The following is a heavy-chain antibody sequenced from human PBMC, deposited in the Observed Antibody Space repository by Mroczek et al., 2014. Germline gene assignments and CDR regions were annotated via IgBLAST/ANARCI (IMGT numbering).Heavy chain of an antibody. J-gene: IGHJ6*02. CDR2: IYYSGST. V-gene: IGHV4-31*03. D-gene: IGHD2-2*01. CDR3: AREHVVPAASYYYGMDV. Sequence: QVQLQESGPGLVKPSQTLSLTCTVSGGSISSGGYYWSWIRQHPGKGLEWIGYIYYSGSTYYNPSLKSRVTISVDTSKNQFSLKLSSVTAADTAMYYCAREHVVPAASYYYGMDVWGQGTTVTVSS. CDR1: GGSISSGGYY.